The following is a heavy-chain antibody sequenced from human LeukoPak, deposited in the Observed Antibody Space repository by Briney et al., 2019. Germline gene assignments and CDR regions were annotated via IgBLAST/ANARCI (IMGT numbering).Heavy chain of an antibody. CDR1: GYTFTGYH. J-gene: IGHJ5*02. Sequence: VASVKVSCKASGYTFTGYHMNWVRQAPGQGLEWMGWINSDSGFTKYAQKFQGRVTMTRDTSITTVYMDLTRLTSDDTAVYYCARNFDMKGFDPWGQGTLVTVSS. V-gene: IGHV1-2*02. CDR3: ARNFDMKGFDP. D-gene: IGHD3-9*01. CDR2: INSDSGFT.